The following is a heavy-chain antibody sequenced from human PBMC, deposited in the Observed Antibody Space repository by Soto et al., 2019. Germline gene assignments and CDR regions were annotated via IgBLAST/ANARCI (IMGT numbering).Heavy chain of an antibody. V-gene: IGHV3-21*01. CDR2: ISSSSSYI. CDR1: GFTFSSYS. J-gene: IGHJ4*02. Sequence: GGSLRLSCAASGFTFSSYSMNWVRQAPGKGLEWVSSISSSSSYIYYADSVKGRFTISRDNAKNSLYLQMNSLRAEDTAVYYCAIGMVRGVITHYFDYWGQGTLVTVSS. D-gene: IGHD3-10*01. CDR3: AIGMVRGVITHYFDY.